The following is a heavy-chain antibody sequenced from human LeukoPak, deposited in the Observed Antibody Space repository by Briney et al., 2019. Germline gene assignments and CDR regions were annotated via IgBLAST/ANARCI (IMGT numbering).Heavy chain of an antibody. D-gene: IGHD1/OR15-1a*01. J-gene: IGHJ3*02. CDR3: AKQSADWYNTDAFDI. Sequence: PGGSLRLSCAASGFTFSSYSMNWVRQAPGKGLEWVSSISSSSSYIYYADSVKGRFTISRDNSKNTLYLQMNSLRAEDTAVYYCAKQSADWYNTDAFDIWGQGTMVTVSS. V-gene: IGHV3-21*04. CDR1: GFTFSSYS. CDR2: ISSSSSYI.